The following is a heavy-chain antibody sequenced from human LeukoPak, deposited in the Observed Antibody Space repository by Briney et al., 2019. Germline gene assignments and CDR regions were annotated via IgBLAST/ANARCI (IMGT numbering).Heavy chain of an antibody. Sequence: GGSLRLSCAAAGFTFSSYWMSWVRQAPGKGLEWVANIKRDGSEKYYVDSVKGRFTISRDNAKNSLYLQMNSLRAEDTAVYYCARGSTYYYDSSGYYYVDYFDYWGQRTLVTVSS. J-gene: IGHJ4*02. D-gene: IGHD3-22*01. V-gene: IGHV3-7*03. CDR3: ARGSTYYYDSSGYYYVDYFDY. CDR2: IKRDGSEK. CDR1: GFTFSSYW.